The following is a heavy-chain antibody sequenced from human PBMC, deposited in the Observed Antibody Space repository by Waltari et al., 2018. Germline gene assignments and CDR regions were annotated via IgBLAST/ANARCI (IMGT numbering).Heavy chain of an antibody. V-gene: IGHV3-7*01. CDR2: RNQDGNER. CDR3: VRGQNADY. J-gene: IGHJ4*02. Sequence: EVDLVESGGGLVQPGESLTLSCAASGFTFISYWMTWVRQAPGGGLEWVANRNQDGNERNYVDSVKGRFTISRDNAKNSLYLQMYSLRAEDTALYYCVRGQNADYWGQGALVTVSS. CDR1: GFTFISYW.